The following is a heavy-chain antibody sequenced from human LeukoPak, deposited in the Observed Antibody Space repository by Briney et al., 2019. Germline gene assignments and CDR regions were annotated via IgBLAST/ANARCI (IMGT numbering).Heavy chain of an antibody. Sequence: SETLSLTCTVSGGSISSSSFYWGWIRQPPGKGLEWTGSLYYSGNTYYNPSLKSRVTISVDTSKSQFSLKLSSVTATDTAVYYCARYYYGSGSYIWFDPWGQGTLVTVSS. CDR3: ARYYYGSGSYIWFDP. V-gene: IGHV4-39*01. D-gene: IGHD3-10*01. CDR1: GGSISSSSFY. CDR2: LYYSGNT. J-gene: IGHJ5*02.